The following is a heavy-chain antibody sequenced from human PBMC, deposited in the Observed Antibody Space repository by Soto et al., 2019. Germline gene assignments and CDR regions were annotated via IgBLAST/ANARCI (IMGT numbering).Heavy chain of an antibody. Sequence: GESLKISCAASGFTFSNAWMSWVRQAPGKGLEWVGRIKSKTDGGTTDYAAPVKGRFTISRDDSKNPLYLQMNSLKTEDTAVYYCTTDFYCSSTSCDYYYYMDVWGKGTTVTVSS. D-gene: IGHD2-2*01. CDR1: GFTFSNAW. CDR2: IKSKTDGGTT. J-gene: IGHJ6*03. V-gene: IGHV3-15*01. CDR3: TTDFYCSSTSCDYYYYMDV.